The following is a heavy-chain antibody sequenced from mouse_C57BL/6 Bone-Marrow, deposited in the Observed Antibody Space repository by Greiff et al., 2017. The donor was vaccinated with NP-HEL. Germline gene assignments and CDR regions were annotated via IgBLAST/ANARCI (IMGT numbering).Heavy chain of an antibody. CDR3: VVLCGAY. Sequence: EVQLVESGGGLVQPKGSLKLSCAASGFSFNTYAMNWVRQAPGQGLEWVVSIRTKSNNSATYYADSVKYRFTISRDASESMLYLQINNLKTEDTAMYYCVVLCGAYWGQGTLVTVSA. J-gene: IGHJ3*01. CDR2: IRTKSNNSAT. CDR1: GFSFNTYA. D-gene: IGHD1-1*02. V-gene: IGHV10-1*01.